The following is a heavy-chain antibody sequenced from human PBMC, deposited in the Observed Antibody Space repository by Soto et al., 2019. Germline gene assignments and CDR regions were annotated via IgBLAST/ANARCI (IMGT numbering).Heavy chain of an antibody. Sequence: GGSLRLSCTASELTFSNYAMSWVRQAPGRGLEWVSGGSADGGGTYYTESVKGRFTISRDNSKNTLYVQRNGLRAEDTAVYYCAKCAVLLTTSGGWCNWFDTWGQGTLVTVSS. D-gene: IGHD2-21*01. CDR2: GSADGGGT. V-gene: IGHV3-23*01. J-gene: IGHJ5*02. CDR1: ELTFSNYA. CDR3: AKCAVLLTTSGGWCNWFDT.